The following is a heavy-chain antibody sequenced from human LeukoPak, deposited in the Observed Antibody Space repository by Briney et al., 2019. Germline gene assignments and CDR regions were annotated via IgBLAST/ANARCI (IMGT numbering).Heavy chain of an antibody. CDR1: GGSISSGGYY. V-gene: IGHV4-31*03. J-gene: IGHJ4*02. CDR2: IYYSGST. D-gene: IGHD5-18*01. Sequence: TLSLTCTVSGGSISSGGYYWSWIRQHPGKGLEWIGYIYYSGSTYYNPSLKSRVTISVDTSKNQFSLKLSSVTAADTAVYYCARAHVDTAIAFDYWGQGTLVTVSS. CDR3: ARAHVDTAIAFDY.